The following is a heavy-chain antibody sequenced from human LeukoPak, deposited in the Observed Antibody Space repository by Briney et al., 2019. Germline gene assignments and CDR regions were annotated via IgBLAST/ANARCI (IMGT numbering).Heavy chain of an antibody. D-gene: IGHD4-17*01. V-gene: IGHV4-4*07. J-gene: IGHJ5*02. Sequence: SETLSLTCTVSGGSISSYYWSWIRQPAGKGLEWIGRIYTSGSTNYNPSLKSRVTMSVDTSKNQFSLKLSSVTAADTAMYYCARGDYVSAWFDPWGQGTLVTVSS. CDR1: GGSISSYY. CDR2: IYTSGST. CDR3: ARGDYVSAWFDP.